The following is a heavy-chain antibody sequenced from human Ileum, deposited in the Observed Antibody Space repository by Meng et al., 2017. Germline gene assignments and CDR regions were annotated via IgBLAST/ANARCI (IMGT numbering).Heavy chain of an antibody. CDR1: GGSNSSYY. V-gene: IGHV4-4*07. CDR3: ARDVVPTVTYYYNWFDP. CDR2: IYTSGST. D-gene: IGHD4-17*01. Sequence: VMLSETLSLSGTSAGGSNSSYYWSWIRQPAGKGLEWIGRIYTSGSTNYNPSLKSRVTMSVDTSKNQFSLKLSSVTAADTAVYYCARDVVPTVTYYYNWFDPWCQGTLVTVSS. J-gene: IGHJ5*02.